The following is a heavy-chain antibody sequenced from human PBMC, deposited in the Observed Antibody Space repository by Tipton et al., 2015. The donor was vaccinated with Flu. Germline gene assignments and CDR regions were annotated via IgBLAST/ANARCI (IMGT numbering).Heavy chain of an antibody. CDR1: GYTFTSYG. CDR3: ARDLASGSYYTPYY. V-gene: IGHV1-18*01. J-gene: IGHJ4*02. CDR2: ISAYNGNT. Sequence: QLVQSGAEVKKPGASAKVSCKASGYTFTSYGISWVRQAPGQGLEWMRWISAYNGNTNYAQKLQGRVTMTTDTSTSTAYMELRSLRSDDTAVYYCARDLASGSYYTPYYWGQGTLVTVSS. D-gene: IGHD1-26*01.